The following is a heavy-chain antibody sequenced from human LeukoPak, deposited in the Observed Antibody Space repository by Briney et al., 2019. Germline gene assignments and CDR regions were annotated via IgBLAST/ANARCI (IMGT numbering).Heavy chain of an antibody. J-gene: IGHJ4*02. D-gene: IGHD5-18*01. CDR3: TTLSYSYGYYFDY. V-gene: IGHV3-15*01. CDR2: IKSKTDGGTT. CDR1: GFTFSNAW. Sequence: PGGSLRLSCAASGFTFSNAWMSWVRQAPGKVLEWVGRIKSKTDGGTTDYAAPVKGRFTISRDDSKNTLYLQMNSLKTEDTAVYYCTTLSYSYGYYFDYWGQGTLVTVSS.